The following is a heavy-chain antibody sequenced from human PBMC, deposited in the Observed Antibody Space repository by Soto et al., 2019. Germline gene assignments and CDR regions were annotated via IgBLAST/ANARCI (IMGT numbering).Heavy chain of an antibody. Sequence: SGPTLVNPTQTLTLTCSFSGFSLTTSGAGVGWIRQPPGKALEWLAHIYWSGDEHYSPSLKSRLSITKDTSKNQVVLTMTNMDAVDAATYCCAREVAAHPVFDFDIWGQGTMVTVSS. V-gene: IGHV2-5*01. D-gene: IGHD6-6*01. CDR3: AREVAAHPVFDFDI. CDR2: IYWSGDE. J-gene: IGHJ3*02. CDR1: GFSLTTSGAG.